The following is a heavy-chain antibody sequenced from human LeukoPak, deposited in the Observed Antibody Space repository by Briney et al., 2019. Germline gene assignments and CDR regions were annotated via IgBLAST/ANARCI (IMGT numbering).Heavy chain of an antibody. J-gene: IGHJ3*02. CDR1: GYTFTGYY. D-gene: IGHD3-3*01. Sequence: GASVKVSCKASGYTFTGYYMHWVRQAPGQGLEWMGWINPNSGGTNYAQKFQGRVTMTRDTSISTAYMELSRLRSDDTAVYYCARDLFLEWLLSGRIVSPPDAFDIWGQGTMVTVSS. V-gene: IGHV1-2*02. CDR2: INPNSGGT. CDR3: ARDLFLEWLLSGRIVSPPDAFDI.